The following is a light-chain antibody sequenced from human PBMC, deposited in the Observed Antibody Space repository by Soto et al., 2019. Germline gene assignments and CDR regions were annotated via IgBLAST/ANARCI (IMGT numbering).Light chain of an antibody. CDR2: GVT. Sequence: QSVLTQPASVSGSPGQSITISCPGSGSAIGAYNYVSWYQQHPGKAPKLLIHGVTRRPSGVSSRFSASKSAYTASLTISGLQAEDEANYYCSSFTTSYFYVFGPGTKVTVL. CDR1: GSAIGAYNY. J-gene: IGLJ1*01. CDR3: SSFTTSYFYV. V-gene: IGLV2-14*01.